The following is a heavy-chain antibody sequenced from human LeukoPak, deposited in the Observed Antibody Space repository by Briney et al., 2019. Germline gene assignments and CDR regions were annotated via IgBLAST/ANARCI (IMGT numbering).Heavy chain of an antibody. J-gene: IGHJ2*01. CDR3: ARGGWSLDL. CDR1: GGSISSYY. Sequence: PSETLSLTCTVSGGSISSYYWSWMRQPPGKGLEWIGYIYYSGSTNYHPSLKSRVTISADTSKNQFSLKLSSVTAADTAVYYCARGGWSLDLWGRGTLVTVSS. D-gene: IGHD3-16*01. V-gene: IGHV4-59*01. CDR2: IYYSGST.